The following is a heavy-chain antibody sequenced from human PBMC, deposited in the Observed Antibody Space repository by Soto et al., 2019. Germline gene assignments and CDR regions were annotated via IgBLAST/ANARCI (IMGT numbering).Heavy chain of an antibody. CDR3: ARDLSYYYYYGMDV. CDR1: GGSISSGGYY. V-gene: IGHV4-31*03. J-gene: IGHJ6*02. CDR2: IYYSGST. Sequence: SETLSLTCTVSGGSISSGGYYWSWIRQHPGKGLEWIGYIYYSGSTYYNPSLKSRVTISVDTSKNQFSLKLSSVTAADTAVYYCARDLSYYYYYGMDVWGQGSTVTVSS.